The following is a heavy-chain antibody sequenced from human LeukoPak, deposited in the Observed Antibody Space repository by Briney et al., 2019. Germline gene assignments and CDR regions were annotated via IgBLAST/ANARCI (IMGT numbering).Heavy chain of an antibody. CDR1: GGSISSYY. CDR3: ARGKIAAFVDY. V-gene: IGHV4-59*01. Sequence: PSETLSLTCTVSGGSISSYYWSWIRQPPGKALEWIGYIYYSGSTNYNPSLKSRVTISVDTSKNQFSLKLSSVTAADTAVYYCARGKIAAFVDYWGQGTLVTVSS. J-gene: IGHJ4*02. CDR2: IYYSGST. D-gene: IGHD6-6*01.